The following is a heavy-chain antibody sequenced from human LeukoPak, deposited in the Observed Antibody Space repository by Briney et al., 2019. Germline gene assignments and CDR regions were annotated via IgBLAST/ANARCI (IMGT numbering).Heavy chain of an antibody. D-gene: IGHD6-6*01. CDR2: IYPGDSDT. CDR1: GYSFTSYW. Sequence: KNGESLKISCKGSGYSFTSYWIGWVRQMPGKGLEWMGIIYPGDSDTRYSPSFQGQVTISADKSISTAYLQWRSLKASDTAMYYCARQPPSYSSSSSSSGFDYWGQGTLVTVSS. J-gene: IGHJ4*02. CDR3: ARQPPSYSSSSSSSGFDY. V-gene: IGHV5-51*01.